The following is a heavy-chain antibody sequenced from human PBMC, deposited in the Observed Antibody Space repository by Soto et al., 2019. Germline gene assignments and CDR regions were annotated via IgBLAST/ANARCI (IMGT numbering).Heavy chain of an antibody. J-gene: IGHJ6*02. V-gene: IGHV1-18*04. CDR3: ARFSGGSYNTYYFYYGMDV. D-gene: IGHD2-15*01. CDR1: GYTFTCYG. Sequence: ASVKVSCKASGYTFTCYGISWVRQAPGQGLDWMGWISAYNGNTKYAQDLQGRVTMTTDTSTSTAYMELRSLRSDDTAMYYCARFSGGSYNTYYFYYGMDVWGQGTTVTVS. CDR2: ISAYNGNT.